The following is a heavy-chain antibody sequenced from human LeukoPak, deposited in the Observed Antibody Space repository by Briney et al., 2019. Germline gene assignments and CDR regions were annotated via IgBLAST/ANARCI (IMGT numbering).Heavy chain of an antibody. V-gene: IGHV1-24*01. CDR2: FDPEDGET. CDR1: GYTLTELS. Sequence: GASVKVSCKVSGYTLTELSMHWVRQAPRKGLEWMGGFDPEDGETIYAQKFQGRVTMTEDTSTDTAYMELSSLRSEDTAVYYCATGSYYGSGSYPGAYGMDVWGQGTTVTVSS. J-gene: IGHJ6*02. D-gene: IGHD3-10*01. CDR3: ATGSYYGSGSYPGAYGMDV.